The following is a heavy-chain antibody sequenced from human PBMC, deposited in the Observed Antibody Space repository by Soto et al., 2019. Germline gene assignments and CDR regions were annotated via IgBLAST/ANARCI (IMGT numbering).Heavy chain of an antibody. CDR1: GFTFNSYT. CDR2: ISGSGTYT. Sequence: GGSLRLSXAASGFTFNSYTMNWVRQAPGKGLEWVSGISGSGTYTYYADTVKGRFTISRDNSKNTLYLQMNSLRAEDTAVYYCAKASCSGVMCYSGTYYFDYWGQGTLVTVSS. D-gene: IGHD2-15*01. V-gene: IGHV3-23*01. CDR3: AKASCSGVMCYSGTYYFDY. J-gene: IGHJ4*02.